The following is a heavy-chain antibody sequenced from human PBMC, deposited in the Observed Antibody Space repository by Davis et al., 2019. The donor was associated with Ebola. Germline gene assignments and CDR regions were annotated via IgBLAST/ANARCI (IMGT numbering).Heavy chain of an antibody. Sequence: GESLKISCAASGFTFSSYGMHWVRQAPGKGLEWVAVISYDGSNKYYADSVKGRFTISRDNSKNTLYLQMNSLRAEDTAVYYCAKDLARGSAAGTSGFDYWGQGTLVTVSS. CDR2: ISYDGSNK. CDR1: GFTFSSYG. V-gene: IGHV3-30*18. CDR3: AKDLARGSAAGTSGFDY. J-gene: IGHJ4*02. D-gene: IGHD6-13*01.